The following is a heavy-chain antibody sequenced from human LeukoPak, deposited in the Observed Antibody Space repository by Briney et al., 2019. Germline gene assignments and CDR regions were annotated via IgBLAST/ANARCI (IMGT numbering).Heavy chain of an antibody. Sequence: PGGSLRLSCAASGFTFSSYAMHWVRQAPGKGLEWVTVISYDGSNKYYADPVKGRFTISRDNSKNTLSLHMNSLRAEDTAVYYCARDETRYYGSGSSPPAYYYYYGMDVWGQGTTVTVSS. CDR3: ARDETRYYGSGSSPPAYYYYYGMDV. D-gene: IGHD3-10*01. CDR2: ISYDGSNK. CDR1: GFTFSSYA. V-gene: IGHV3-30-3*01. J-gene: IGHJ6*02.